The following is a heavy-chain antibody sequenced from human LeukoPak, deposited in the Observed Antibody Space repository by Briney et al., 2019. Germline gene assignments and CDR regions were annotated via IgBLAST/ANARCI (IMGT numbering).Heavy chain of an antibody. J-gene: IGHJ6*03. CDR1: GFTFTSYA. V-gene: IGHV3-23*01. Sequence: PGGSLRLSCAASGFTFTSYAMNWVRQAPGKGLEWVSVISGSGGSTYYADSVKGRFTISRDNSKNTLYLQMNSLRAEDTAVYYCAKIPYYDFWSGYSYYYYMDVWGKGTTVTVSS. CDR2: ISGSGGST. CDR3: AKIPYYDFWSGYSYYYYMDV. D-gene: IGHD3-3*01.